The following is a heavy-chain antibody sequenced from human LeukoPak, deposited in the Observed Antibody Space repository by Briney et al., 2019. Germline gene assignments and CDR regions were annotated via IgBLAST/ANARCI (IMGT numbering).Heavy chain of an antibody. CDR3: VRWTAGTTEDS. V-gene: IGHV4-39*01. J-gene: IGHJ4*02. CDR2: LSNSGNT. D-gene: IGHD1-1*01. Sequence: ASETLSPTCTVSGGSLSSRSYYWGWIRQPPGQGLEWIGSLSNSGNTYYNPSLKSRVTISVDTSKNEFSLKLSSVTAADTAVYYCVRWTAGTTEDSWGQGTLVTVSS. CDR1: GGSLSSRSYY.